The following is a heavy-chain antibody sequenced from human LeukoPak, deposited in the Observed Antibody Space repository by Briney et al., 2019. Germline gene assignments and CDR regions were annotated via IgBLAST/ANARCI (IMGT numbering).Heavy chain of an antibody. V-gene: IGHV4-39*01. CDR3: ARPSEFSGYHLGY. Sequence: PSETLSLTCTVSGGSISSSPYYWGWIRQPPGKGLEWIGSIYYGGRTYYNPSLKSRVTISADTSKNQFSLKLSSVTAADAAVYYCARPSEFSGYHLGYWGQGTLVTVSS. CDR2: IYYGGRT. CDR1: GGSISSSPYY. D-gene: IGHD5-12*01. J-gene: IGHJ4*02.